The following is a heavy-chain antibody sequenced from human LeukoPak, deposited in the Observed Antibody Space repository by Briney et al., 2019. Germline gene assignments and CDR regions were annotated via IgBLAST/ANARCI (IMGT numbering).Heavy chain of an antibody. CDR1: GFAVSSTY. J-gene: IGHJ4*02. CDR2: ISTSGSTI. D-gene: IGHD5-12*01. Sequence: PGGSLRLSCVASGFAVSSTYMSWIRQAPGKGLEWVSYISTSGSTINYADSVKGRFTFSRDNAKNSVYLQMNSLRAKDTAVYYCSSRQTYGGYAYWGQGTLVTVSS. V-gene: IGHV3-11*04. CDR3: SSRQTYGGYAY.